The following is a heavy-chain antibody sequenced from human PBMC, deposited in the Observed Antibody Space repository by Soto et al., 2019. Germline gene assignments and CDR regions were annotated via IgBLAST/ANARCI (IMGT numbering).Heavy chain of an antibody. D-gene: IGHD5-18*01. V-gene: IGHV4-31*03. J-gene: IGHJ4*02. CDR2: TYYSGTT. CDR1: GGSISSGGYY. CDR3: ASRDVDTTMVGRDY. Sequence: QVQLQESGPGLVKPSQTLSLTCTVSGGSISSGGYYWYWIRQHSGKGLEWIGFTYYSGTTYYNPSLKSRVTXXVDTSKXXXXXXXXSVTAADTAVYYCASRDVDTTMVGRDYWGQGTLVTVSS.